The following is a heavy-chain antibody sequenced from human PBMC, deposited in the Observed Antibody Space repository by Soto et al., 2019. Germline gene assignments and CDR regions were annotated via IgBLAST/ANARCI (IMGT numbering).Heavy chain of an antibody. V-gene: IGHV1-3*01. CDR1: GYTFTSYA. CDR2: INAGHGNT. J-gene: IGHJ3*02. CDR3: ARHYHPGYSYGRDDAFDI. D-gene: IGHD5-18*01. Sequence: QVQLVQSGAEVKKPGASVKVSCKASGYTFTSYAMHWVRQAPGQRLEWLGWINAGHGNTKYSQKFQGRFTFTRDTTASTTYMDVSSLRSEDTAVYYSARHYHPGYSYGRDDAFDIWGNGTMVTVSS.